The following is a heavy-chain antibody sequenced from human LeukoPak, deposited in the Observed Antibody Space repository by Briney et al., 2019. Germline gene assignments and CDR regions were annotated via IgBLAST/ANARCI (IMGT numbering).Heavy chain of an antibody. D-gene: IGHD6-13*01. J-gene: IGHJ5*02. Sequence: GGTLRLSCAASGFTFRNYGMSWVRQAPGKGLEWVSGISGSGGSTYHADSVKGRFTISRDNSNNTLYLQMNSLRPEDTAVYYCARDPVGSSFPGWFDPWGQGTLVTVSS. CDR2: ISGSGGST. V-gene: IGHV3-23*01. CDR1: GFTFRNYG. CDR3: ARDPVGSSFPGWFDP.